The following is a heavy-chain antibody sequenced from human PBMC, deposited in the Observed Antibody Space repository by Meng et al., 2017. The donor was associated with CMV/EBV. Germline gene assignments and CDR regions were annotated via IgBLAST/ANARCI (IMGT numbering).Heavy chain of an antibody. D-gene: IGHD3-10*01. V-gene: IGHV1-46*01. J-gene: IGHJ4*02. CDR2: INPSGGST. CDR3: ARDASPAGWFGELLYYFDY. CDR1: GYTFTSYY. Sequence: ASVKVSCKASGYTFTSYYMHWVRQAPGQGLEWMGIINPSGGSTSYAQKFQGRVTMTRDTSISTAYMELSRLRSDDTAVYYCARDASPAGWFGELLYYFDYWGQGTLVTVSS.